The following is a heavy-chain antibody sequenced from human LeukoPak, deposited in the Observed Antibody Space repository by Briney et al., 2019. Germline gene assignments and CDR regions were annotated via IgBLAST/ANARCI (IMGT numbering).Heavy chain of an antibody. CDR1: GDSVSSGY. J-gene: IGHJ4*02. V-gene: IGHV4-59*02. D-gene: IGHD3-22*01. CDR2: IQDTGIT. CDR3: ARGGYDSSGYYNYFDY. Sequence: SETLSLICNVSGDSVSSGYWSWIRQSPGKGLEWIGFIQDTGITDYNPSLKSRLLMSLDTSKNQFSLKLSSVTAADTAVYYCARGGYDSSGYYNYFDYWGQGTLVTVSS.